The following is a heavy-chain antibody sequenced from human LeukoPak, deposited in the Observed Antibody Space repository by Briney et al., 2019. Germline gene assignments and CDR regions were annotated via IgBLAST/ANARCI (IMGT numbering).Heavy chain of an antibody. CDR3: ARGGDIVVVVAGNFDY. CDR1: GGXXXXXXYY. J-gene: IGHJ4*02. CDR2: IYDSGST. D-gene: IGHD2-15*01. Sequence: PSEXLSLTCTVXGGXXXXXXYYWGWIRQXXXXXXXXXXXIYDSGSTYYNPSLKSRVTISVDTSKNQFSLKLNSVTAADTAVYYCARGGDIVVVVAGNFDYWGQGTLVTVSS. V-gene: IGHV4-39*01.